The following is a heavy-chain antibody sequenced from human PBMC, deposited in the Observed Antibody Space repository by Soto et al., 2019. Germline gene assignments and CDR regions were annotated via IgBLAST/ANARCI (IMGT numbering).Heavy chain of an antibody. CDR2: MNPNSGNT. CDR1: GYTFTSYD. V-gene: IGHV1-8*01. D-gene: IGHD2-8*01. J-gene: IGHJ6*02. Sequence: QVQLVQSGAEVKKPGASVKFSCKASGYTFTSYDINWVRQATGQGLEWMGWMNPNSGNTGYAQKFQGRVTMTRNTSISTAYMELSNLRSEDTVVYYCARGCTNGVCLYGMDVWGQGTTVTVSS. CDR3: ARGCTNGVCLYGMDV.